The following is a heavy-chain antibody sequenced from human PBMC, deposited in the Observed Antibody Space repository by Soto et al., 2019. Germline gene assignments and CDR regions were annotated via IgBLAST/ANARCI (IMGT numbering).Heavy chain of an antibody. CDR3: ARSNEPDRANDY. CDR1: GGSISSGDYY. Sequence: QVQLQESGPGLVKPSQTLSLTCTVSGGSISSGDYYWSWIRQPPGKGLEWIGYIYYSGSTYYNPSLTSRXXIXVXXSKNQFSLKLSSVTAADTAVYYCARSNEPDRANDYWGQGTLVTVSS. CDR2: IYYSGST. V-gene: IGHV4-30-4*01. J-gene: IGHJ4*02. D-gene: IGHD1-1*01.